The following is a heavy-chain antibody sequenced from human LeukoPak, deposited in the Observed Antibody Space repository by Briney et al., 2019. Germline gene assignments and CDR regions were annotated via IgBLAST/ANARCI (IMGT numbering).Heavy chain of an antibody. CDR2: MFHSGTT. V-gene: IGHV4-38-2*02. CDR1: NFSIGRGYY. D-gene: IGHD3-22*01. Sequence: SETLSLTCTVSNFSIGRGYYWAWIRQPPGKGLEWIANMFHSGTTFYNPSLRGRVTLSIDTSKNQFSLKLSSVTAADTAVYYCARVLVLYDSSGYYFGPWGQGTLVTVSS. CDR3: ARVLVLYDSSGYYFGP. J-gene: IGHJ5*02.